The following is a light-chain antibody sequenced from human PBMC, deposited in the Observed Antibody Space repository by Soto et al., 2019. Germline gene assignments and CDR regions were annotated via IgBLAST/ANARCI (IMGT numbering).Light chain of an antibody. J-gene: IGLJ2*01. CDR2: SSN. V-gene: IGLV1-44*01. CDR3: AAWDGSLNGVV. CDR1: SSDIGSNT. Sequence: QSVLTQPPSASGTPGQRVTISCSGSSSDIGSNTVNWYQQLPGTAPKLLIYSSNQRPSGVPDRFSGSTSGTSASLAISGLQSEDEADYYCAAWDGSLNGVVFGGGTKLTVL.